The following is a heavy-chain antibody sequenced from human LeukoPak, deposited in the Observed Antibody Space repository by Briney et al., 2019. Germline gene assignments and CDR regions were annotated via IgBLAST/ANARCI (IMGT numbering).Heavy chain of an antibody. D-gene: IGHD6-19*01. Sequence: GGSLRLSCAAPGFTLSTYDMHWVRQTTGKGLEWVSGIDIPGNTYYPDSVKGRFTMSRESAKNSLYLQMNSLRVGDTAVYYCARAVAGTHWFDPWGQGTLVTVSS. CDR3: ARAVAGTHWFDP. CDR2: IDIPGNT. V-gene: IGHV3-13*01. CDR1: GFTLSTYD. J-gene: IGHJ5*02.